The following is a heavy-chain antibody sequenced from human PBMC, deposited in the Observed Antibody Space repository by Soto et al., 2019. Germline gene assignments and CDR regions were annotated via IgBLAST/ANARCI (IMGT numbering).Heavy chain of an antibody. CDR1: GGSVSSGDDY. J-gene: IGHJ4*02. CDR2: VSYSGET. D-gene: IGHD4-17*01. Sequence: QVQLQESGPGLVKPSQTLFLTCTVFGGSVSSGDDYWSWIRQPPGKGLEWIGSVSYSGETDYNPSHKSRIALFVDTAMNQFSLRVSSVTDADTAVYYCARALSGDYVTDWGQGTLVTGSS. CDR3: ARALSGDYVTD. V-gene: IGHV4-30-4*01.